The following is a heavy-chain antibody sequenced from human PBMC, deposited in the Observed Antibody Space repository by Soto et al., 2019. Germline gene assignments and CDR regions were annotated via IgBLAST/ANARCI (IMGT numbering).Heavy chain of an antibody. J-gene: IGHJ5*02. CDR1: GYTFSTSG. Sequence: QVQLVQSGAEVKKAGASVRISCKASGYTFSTSGMHWVRQAPGQGLEWVGWINGVNGNTKYSQKFQDRVTITRDSSASPAYMELSGLTSEDTGVFYCARAPRLTQLSAWGQGTLVIVSS. V-gene: IGHV1-3*01. CDR3: ARAPRLTQLSA. D-gene: IGHD2-2*01. CDR2: INGVNGNT.